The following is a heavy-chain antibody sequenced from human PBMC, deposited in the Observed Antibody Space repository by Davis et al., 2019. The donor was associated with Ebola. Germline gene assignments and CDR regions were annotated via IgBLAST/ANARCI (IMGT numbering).Heavy chain of an antibody. J-gene: IGHJ6*02. D-gene: IGHD4-17*01. CDR1: GFPSSGSA. Sequence: GGSLRPSFPAPGFPSSGSAMHGVPQASWKGLEWVARIRSTANSYATAYAASVKGRFTISRDDSKNKAYLQMNSMKTEDTAVYYCTRQPSPLTVNTGFGRSYDYYGMDVWGQGTTVTVSS. CDR2: IRSTANSYAT. V-gene: IGHV3-73*01. CDR3: TRQPSPLTVNTGFGRSYDYYGMDV.